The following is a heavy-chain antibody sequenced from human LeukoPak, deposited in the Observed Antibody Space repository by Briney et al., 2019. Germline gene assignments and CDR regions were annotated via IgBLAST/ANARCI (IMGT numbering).Heavy chain of an antibody. V-gene: IGHV3-48*04. CDR3: AKDSGAAAAGTFDY. D-gene: IGHD6-13*01. Sequence: GGSLRLSCAASGLTFSDYGMNWVRQAPGKGLEWVSYISGSTGTIYYADSVKGRFTISRDNAKNSQYLQMNSLRAEDTALYYCAKDSGAAAAGTFDYWGQGTLVTVSS. J-gene: IGHJ4*02. CDR1: GLTFSDYG. CDR2: ISGSTGTI.